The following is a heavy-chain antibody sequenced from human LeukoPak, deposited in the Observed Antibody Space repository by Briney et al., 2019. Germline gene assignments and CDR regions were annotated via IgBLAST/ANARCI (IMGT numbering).Heavy chain of an antibody. CDR3: TTDLGRGYCSGGSCYASIDY. CDR2: IKSKTDGGTT. V-gene: IGHV3-15*01. CDR1: GFTFSSYE. J-gene: IGHJ4*02. Sequence: PGGSLRLSCAASGFTFSSYEMNWVRQAPGKGLEWVGRIKSKTDGGTTDYAAPVKGRFTISRDDSKDTLYLQMNSLKTEDTAVYYCTTDLGRGYCSGGSCYASIDYWGQGTLVTVSS. D-gene: IGHD2-15*01.